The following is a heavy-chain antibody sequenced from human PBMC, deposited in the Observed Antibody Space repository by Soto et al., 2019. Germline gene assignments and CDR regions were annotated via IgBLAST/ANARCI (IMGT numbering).Heavy chain of an antibody. CDR3: ARDLDAYNSTGY. D-gene: IGHD1-20*01. CDR1: GYIFTSLA. Sequence: ASVKVSCKASGYIFTSLAIHWVRQAPGQRLEWMGWINPGNVKTKYSQSFQGRVTITRDTSASTAYLELSSLRSEDTAVYFCARDLDAYNSTGYWGQGTLVTVSS. CDR2: INPGNVKT. V-gene: IGHV1-3*01. J-gene: IGHJ4*02.